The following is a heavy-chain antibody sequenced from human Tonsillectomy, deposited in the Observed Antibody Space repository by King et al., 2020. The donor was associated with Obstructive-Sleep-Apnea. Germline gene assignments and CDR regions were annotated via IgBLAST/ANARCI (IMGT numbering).Heavy chain of an antibody. Sequence: VQLVESGGGVVQPGRSLRLSCAASGFTFSSYAMHWVRQAPGKGLEWVAVISFDGSTHYYADSVKGRFTMSRDNYKNTLSLQMKSLRSEDTAMYYCAVSYDSSGHVFDNWGQGTLVTVSS. J-gene: IGHJ4*02. CDR2: ISFDGSTH. CDR3: AVSYDSSGHVFDN. D-gene: IGHD3-22*01. V-gene: IGHV3-30-3*01. CDR1: GFTFSSYA.